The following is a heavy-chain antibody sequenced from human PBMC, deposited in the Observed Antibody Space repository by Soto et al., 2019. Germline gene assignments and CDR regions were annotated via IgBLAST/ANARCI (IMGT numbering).Heavy chain of an antibody. D-gene: IGHD1-26*01. V-gene: IGHV3-7*01. CDR1: GFTFKYDW. CDR2: INDDGSEE. J-gene: IGHJ1*01. Sequence: GGSLRLSCVASGFTFKYDWMSWVCQSPGKGLEWVANINDDGSEEYYLDSVRGRFTISRDNAKNSLFLHMNSLTTEDTAVYFCARELIVGPAEYFQDWGQGTRVTVSS. CDR3: ARELIVGPAEYFQD.